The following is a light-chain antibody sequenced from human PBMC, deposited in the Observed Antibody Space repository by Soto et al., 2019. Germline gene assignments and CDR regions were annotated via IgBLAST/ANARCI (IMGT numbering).Light chain of an antibody. CDR3: SSYTRSTIYV. Sequence: SVLTQPASVSGSPGQSITISCTGTSSDVGGYNHVSWYQHYPGKAPKLIIYDVTNRPSGVSNRFSGSKSGNTASLTISGLQAEDEADYFCSSYTRSTIYVFGTGTKVTVL. CDR1: SSDVGGYNH. J-gene: IGLJ1*01. V-gene: IGLV2-14*03. CDR2: DVT.